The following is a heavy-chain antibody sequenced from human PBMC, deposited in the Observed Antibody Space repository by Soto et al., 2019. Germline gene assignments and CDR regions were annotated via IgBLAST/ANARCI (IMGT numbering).Heavy chain of an antibody. D-gene: IGHD3-10*01. Sequence: ASVKVSCKVSGYTLTELSMHWVRQAPGKGLEWMGGFDPEDGETIYAQKFQGRVTMTEDTSTDTAYMELSSLRSEDTAVYYCATSTMVRGAVGYYYYMDVWGKGTTVTVSS. CDR3: ATSTMVRGAVGYYYYMDV. J-gene: IGHJ6*03. CDR2: FDPEDGET. CDR1: GYTLTELS. V-gene: IGHV1-24*01.